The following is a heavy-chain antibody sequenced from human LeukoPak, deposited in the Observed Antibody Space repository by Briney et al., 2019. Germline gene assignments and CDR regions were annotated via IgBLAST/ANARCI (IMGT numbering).Heavy chain of an antibody. CDR3: AISGSYRAYFDY. Sequence: SETLSLTCTVSGGSISSGGYYWSWIRQHPGKGLEWIGYIYYSGSTYYNPSLKSRVTISVDTSKNQFSLKLSSVTAADTAVYCCAISGSYRAYFDYWGQGTLVTVSS. CDR1: GGSISSGGYY. V-gene: IGHV4-31*03. CDR2: IYYSGST. J-gene: IGHJ4*02. D-gene: IGHD3-16*02.